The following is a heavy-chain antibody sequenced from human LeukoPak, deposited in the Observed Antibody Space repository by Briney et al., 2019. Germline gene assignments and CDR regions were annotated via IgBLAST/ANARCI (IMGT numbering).Heavy chain of an antibody. Sequence: GGSLRLSCAASGFTFSSYEMNWVRQAPGKGLEWVSYISSSGSTIYYADSVQGRLTISRDNAKNSLYLQMSSLRAEDTAVYYCARNDYNFDYRGQGTLVTVSS. V-gene: IGHV3-48*03. CDR1: GFTFSSYE. CDR2: ISSSGSTI. CDR3: ARNDYNFDY. D-gene: IGHD3-16*01. J-gene: IGHJ4*02.